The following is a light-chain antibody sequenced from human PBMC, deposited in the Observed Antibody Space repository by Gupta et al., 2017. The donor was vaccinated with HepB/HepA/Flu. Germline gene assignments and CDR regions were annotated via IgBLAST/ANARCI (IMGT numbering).Light chain of an antibody. V-gene: IGLV2-14*03. CDR2: DVS. CDR3: RSSIETTTLVV. CDR1: SCDFGGCKN. J-gene: IGLJ2*01. Sequence: STLTQPASLSGSPGQSITLSYTGTSCDFGGCKNVSWYQQHPAKAPKLLIYDVSSRRSGVASRFSGSKYGNTAAMTIAGLQAEEEADYYWRSSIETTTLVVFGGGTKLTVL.